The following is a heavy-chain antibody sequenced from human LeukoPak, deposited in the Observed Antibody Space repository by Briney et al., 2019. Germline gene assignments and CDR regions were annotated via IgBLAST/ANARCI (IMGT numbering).Heavy chain of an antibody. CDR1: GFTFSSYS. CDR2: ISSSSSTI. Sequence: GGSLRLSCAASGFTFSSYSMNWVRQAPGKGLEWVSYISSSSSTIYYADSVKGRFTISRDNSKNTLYLQMSSLRAEDTAVYYCVKEYSSSPYYFDYWGQGTLVTVSS. V-gene: IGHV3-48*01. CDR3: VKEYSSSPYYFDY. J-gene: IGHJ4*02. D-gene: IGHD6-13*01.